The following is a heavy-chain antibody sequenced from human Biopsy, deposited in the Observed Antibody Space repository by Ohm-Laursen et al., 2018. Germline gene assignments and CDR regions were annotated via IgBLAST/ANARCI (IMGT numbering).Heavy chain of an antibody. Sequence: SVNVSCKAPGGTFSSFGISWVRPAPGQGLEWLGEIHRMFGPANYTQAFQGRVNITADESTRTAYMEVSSLRSEDTAVYYCAKRGVERGRPLAYWGQGTLVTVSS. V-gene: IGHV1-69*13. CDR1: GGTFSSFG. CDR3: AKRGVERGRPLAY. CDR2: IHRMFGPA. J-gene: IGHJ4*02. D-gene: IGHD1-1*01.